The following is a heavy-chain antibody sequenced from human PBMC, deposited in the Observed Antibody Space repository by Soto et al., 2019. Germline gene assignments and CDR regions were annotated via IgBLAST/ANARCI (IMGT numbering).Heavy chain of an antibody. J-gene: IGHJ4*02. V-gene: IGHV4-38-2*02. D-gene: IGHD3-9*01. CDR1: AYTISSGYN. CDR2: IYHSGST. CDR3: ARVTYDTLDY. Sequence: PSETLSLTCSVSAYTISSGYNWSWIRQPPGKGLEWIATIYHSGSTYYTPSLKSRVTISVDKSNNQFSLELSSVTAADTAVYYCARVTYDTLDYWGQGTLVTAPQ.